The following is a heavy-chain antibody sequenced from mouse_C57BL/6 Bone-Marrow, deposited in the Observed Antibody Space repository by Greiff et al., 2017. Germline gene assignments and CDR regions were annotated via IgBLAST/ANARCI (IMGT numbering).Heavy chain of an antibody. J-gene: IGHJ3*01. Sequence: VQVVESGPELVKPGASVKLSCKASGYTFTSYDINWVKQRPGQGLEWIGWIYPRDGSTKYNEKFKGKATLTVDTSSSTAYMELHSLTSEDSAVYFCARGGLRAWFAYWGQGTLVTVSA. V-gene: IGHV1-85*01. CDR3: ARGGLRAWFAY. CDR1: GYTFTSYD. D-gene: IGHD2-4*01. CDR2: IYPRDGST.